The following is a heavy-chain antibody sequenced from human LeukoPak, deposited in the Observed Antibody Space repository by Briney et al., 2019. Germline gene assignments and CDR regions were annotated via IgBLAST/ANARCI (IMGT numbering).Heavy chain of an antibody. CDR1: GGSVSSHSYY. J-gene: IGHJ2*01. CDR3: ATEEGF. V-gene: IGHV4-61*01. Sequence: KTSETLSLTCTVSGGSVSSHSYYWSWIRQPPGKGLEWIGYIYYSGSTSYNPSLKGRVTISVDTSKNQFSLNLSSVTAADTAVYYCATEEGFWGRGTLVTVSS. CDR2: IYYSGST.